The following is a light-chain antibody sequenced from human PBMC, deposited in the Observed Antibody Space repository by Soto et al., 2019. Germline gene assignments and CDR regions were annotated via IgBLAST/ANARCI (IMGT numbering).Light chain of an antibody. V-gene: IGKV3-20*01. Sequence: EIVLTQSPGTLSLSPDETVTLSCRASQSITSNFLAWYQQKPDQSPLLLIYDVSIRATVIPDRFSGRGSGTDFTLTISSLEPEDFAVYYCQQYDSSWTFGEGTKVDIK. CDR2: DVS. CDR3: QQYDSSWT. CDR1: QSITSNF. J-gene: IGKJ1*01.